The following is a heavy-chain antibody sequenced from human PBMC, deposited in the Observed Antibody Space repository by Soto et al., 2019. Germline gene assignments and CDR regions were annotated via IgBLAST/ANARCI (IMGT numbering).Heavy chain of an antibody. V-gene: IGHV3-9*01. D-gene: IGHD6-19*01. CDR2: ISWNSGRI. Sequence: GGSLRIACASSGFTFDDYAMHWVRQAPGKGLEWISGISWNSGRIGYADYVKGRVTISRDNAKNSLYLQMNSLRAEDTALYYCAKDSSGSYYYGIDVWGQGTTVTVSS. CDR1: GFTFDDYA. CDR3: AKDSSGSYYYGIDV. J-gene: IGHJ6*02.